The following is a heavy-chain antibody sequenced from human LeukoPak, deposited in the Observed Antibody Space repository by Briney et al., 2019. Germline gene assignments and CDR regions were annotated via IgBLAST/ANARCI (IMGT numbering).Heavy chain of an antibody. CDR2: ISYDGSNK. CDR3: ARGDIVVVVAAAHYFDY. J-gene: IGHJ4*02. Sequence: PGRSLRLSCAASGFTFSSYAMHWVRQAPGKGLEWVAVISYDGSNKYYADSVKGRFTISRDNSKNTLYLQMNSLRAEDTAVYYCARGDIVVVVAAAHYFDYWGQGTLVTVSS. V-gene: IGHV3-30-3*01. CDR1: GFTFSSYA. D-gene: IGHD2-15*01.